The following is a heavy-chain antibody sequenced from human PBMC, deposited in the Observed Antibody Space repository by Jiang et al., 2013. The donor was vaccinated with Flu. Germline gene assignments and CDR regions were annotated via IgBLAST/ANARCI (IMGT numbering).Heavy chain of an antibody. CDR3: ARGVGSASAAFD. V-gene: IGHV4-4*02. Sequence: VQLVESGPGQVKPSGTLSLTCNVSGGSIRSNNWWTWVRQPPGKGLEWIGEIYHSGNTNDNPFLKSRVTLSVDKSNNQLSLKLRSVTAADTAVYFCARGVGSASAAFD. D-gene: IGHD6-19*01. J-gene: IGHJ3*01. CDR2: IYHSGNT. CDR1: GGSIRSNNW.